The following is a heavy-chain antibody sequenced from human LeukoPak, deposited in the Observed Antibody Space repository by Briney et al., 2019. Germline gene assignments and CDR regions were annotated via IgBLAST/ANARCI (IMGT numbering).Heavy chain of an antibody. CDR3: ARGPCSGGSCYDY. CDR1: GFTFSSYG. D-gene: IGHD2-15*01. Sequence: GGSLRLSCAASGFTFSSYGMHWVRQAPGKGLEWVSVIYSGGSTYYADSVKGRFTISRDNSKNTLYLQMNSLRAEDTAVYYCARGPCSGGSCYDYWGQGTLVTVSS. CDR2: IYSGGST. J-gene: IGHJ4*02. V-gene: IGHV3-53*01.